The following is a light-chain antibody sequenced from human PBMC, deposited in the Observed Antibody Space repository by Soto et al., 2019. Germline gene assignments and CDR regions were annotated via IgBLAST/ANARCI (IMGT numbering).Light chain of an antibody. CDR1: QSVSSNN. CDR2: GAS. Sequence: EIVLTQSPGTLSLSPGERATLSCRASQSVSSNNLAWYQQRPGQAPRVVIYGASTRATGIPERFSGSGSGTDFTLTISRQEPEDFAVYYCQQYGRSPFTFGPGTKVDIK. CDR3: QQYGRSPFT. J-gene: IGKJ3*01. V-gene: IGKV3-20*01.